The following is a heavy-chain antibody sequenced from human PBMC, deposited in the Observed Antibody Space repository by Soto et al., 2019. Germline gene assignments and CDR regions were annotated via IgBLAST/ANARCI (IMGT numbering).Heavy chain of an antibody. J-gene: IGHJ4*02. CDR2: ISYDGSKK. CDR1: GFTFSSYG. V-gene: IGHV3-30*18. D-gene: IGHD3-22*01. CDR3: AKERDSSGYTYVDY. Sequence: QVQLVESGGGVVQPGRSLRLSCAASGFTFSSYGMHWVRQAPGKGLVGVAVISYDGSKKYYADSVKGRFTISRDNSKNTLYLQMNSLRAEDTAVYYCAKERDSSGYTYVDYWGQGTLVTVSS.